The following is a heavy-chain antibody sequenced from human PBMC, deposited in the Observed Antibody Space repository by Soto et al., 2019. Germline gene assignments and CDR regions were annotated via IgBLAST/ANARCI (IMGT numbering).Heavy chain of an antibody. CDR2: ISGSGGST. CDR1: GFTFSSYA. D-gene: IGHD3-10*01. V-gene: IGHV3-23*01. CDR3: MRPAPRGRHYFYFGMDV. J-gene: IGHJ6*02. Sequence: PGGSLRLSCAASGFTFSSYAMSWVRQAPGEGLEWVSGISGSGGSTYYADSVKGRFTISRDNSKNTLFLRMNRPRVEDTAVYYCMRPAPRGRHYFYFGMDVWGQGTTVTVSS.